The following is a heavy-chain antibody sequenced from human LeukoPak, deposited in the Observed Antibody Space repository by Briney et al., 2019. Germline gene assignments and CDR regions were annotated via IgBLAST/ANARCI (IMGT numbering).Heavy chain of an antibody. J-gene: IGHJ6*03. CDR1: GFTFSSYS. Sequence: PGGSLRLSCAASGFTFSSYSMNWVRQAPGKGLEWVSSISSSSHYIYYADSVKGRFTISRDNSKNTLYLQMNSLRAEDTAIYYCAKNGDRGAYCTGGTCYPYFYYYMDVWGKGTTVTI. CDR2: ISSSSHYI. V-gene: IGHV3-21*04. D-gene: IGHD2-15*01. CDR3: AKNGDRGAYCTGGTCYPYFYYYMDV.